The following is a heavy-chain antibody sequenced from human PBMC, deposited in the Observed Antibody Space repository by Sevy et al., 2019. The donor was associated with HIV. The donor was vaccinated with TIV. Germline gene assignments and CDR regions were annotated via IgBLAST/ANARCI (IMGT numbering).Heavy chain of an antibody. CDR1: GFTFSSYS. CDR3: AKIAMWFGELTA. V-gene: IGHV3-21*01. J-gene: IGHJ4*02. CDR2: ISSSSSYI. Sequence: GGCLRLSCAASGFTFSSYSMNWVRQAPGKGLEWVSSISSSSSYIYYADSVKGRFTISRDNAKNSLYLQMNSLRAEDTAVYYCAKIAMWFGELTAWGQGTLVTVSS. D-gene: IGHD3-10*01.